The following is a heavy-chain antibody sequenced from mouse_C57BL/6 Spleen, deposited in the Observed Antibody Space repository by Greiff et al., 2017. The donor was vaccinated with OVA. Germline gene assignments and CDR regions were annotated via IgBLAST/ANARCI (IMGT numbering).Heavy chain of an antibody. Sequence: VQLQQSGPVLVKPGASVKISCKASGYSFTDYNMNWVKQSNGKSLEWIGVINPNYGTTSYNQKFKGKATLTVDQTSSTAYMQLNSLTSEDSAVYYGSRRDRSTMITTEYYFDYWGQGTTLTVSS. CDR3: SRRDRSTMITTEYYFDY. J-gene: IGHJ2*01. V-gene: IGHV1-39*01. CDR2: INPNYGTT. D-gene: IGHD2-4*01. CDR1: GYSFTDYN.